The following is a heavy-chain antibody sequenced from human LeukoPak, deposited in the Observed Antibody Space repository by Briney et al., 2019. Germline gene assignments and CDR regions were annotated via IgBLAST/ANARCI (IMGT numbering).Heavy chain of an antibody. CDR2: INPNSGGT. Sequence: AASVKVSCKASGYTFTGYYMHWVRQAPGQGLEWMGWINPNSGGTNYAQKFQGRVTMTRDTSISTAYMELSRLRSDDTAVYYCARFAVHRRLTVAGQFGLDYWGQGTLVTVSS. J-gene: IGHJ4*02. CDR1: GYTFTGYY. CDR3: ARFAVHRRLTVAGQFGLDY. V-gene: IGHV1-2*02. D-gene: IGHD6-19*01.